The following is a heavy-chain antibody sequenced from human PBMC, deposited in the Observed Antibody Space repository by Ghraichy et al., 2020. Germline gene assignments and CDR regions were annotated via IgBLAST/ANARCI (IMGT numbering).Heavy chain of an antibody. CDR1: GFTFSDYY. V-gene: IGHV3-11*01. CDR2: ISSSGVTI. D-gene: IGHD4-11*01. CDR3: ARDRDYSNDAFDI. J-gene: IGHJ3*02. Sequence: LSLTCAASGFTFSDYYMSWVRQAPGKGLEWVSYISSSGVTIYYADSVKGRFTISRDNAKNSLYLQMNSLRAEDTAVYYCARDRDYSNDAFDIWGQGTMVTVSS.